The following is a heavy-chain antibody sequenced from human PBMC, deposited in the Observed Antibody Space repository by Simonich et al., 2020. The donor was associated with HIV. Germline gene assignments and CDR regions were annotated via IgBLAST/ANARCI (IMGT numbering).Heavy chain of an antibody. V-gene: IGHV4-39*01. Sequence: QVQLQESGPGLVKPSETLSLTCAVSGYSISSSSYHWGWIRQPPGKGLEGIGSIYYSGSTYYNPSLKGRVTISVDTSKNQFSLKLSSVTAADTAVYYCARHDSSGFDYWGQGTLVTVSS. D-gene: IGHD3-22*01. J-gene: IGHJ4*02. CDR2: IYYSGST. CDR3: ARHDSSGFDY. CDR1: GYSISSSSYH.